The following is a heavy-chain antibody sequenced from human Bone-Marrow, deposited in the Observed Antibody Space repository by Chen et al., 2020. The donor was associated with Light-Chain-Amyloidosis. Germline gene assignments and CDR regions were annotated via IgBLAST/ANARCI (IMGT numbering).Heavy chain of an antibody. CDR3: AKGGIGYSSSWYNG. J-gene: IGHJ4*02. CDR1: GFTFSSYG. Sequence: QVQLVESGGGVVQPGRSMRLSCAASGFTFSSYGMHWVRQAPGKGLEWVAVISYDGSNKYYADSVQGRFTISRDNSKNTLYLQMNSLRAEDTAVYYCAKGGIGYSSSWYNGWGQGTLVTVSS. V-gene: IGHV3-30*18. CDR2: ISYDGSNK. D-gene: IGHD6-13*01.